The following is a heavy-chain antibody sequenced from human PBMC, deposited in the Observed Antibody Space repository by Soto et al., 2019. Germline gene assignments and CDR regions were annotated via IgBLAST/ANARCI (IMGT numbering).Heavy chain of an antibody. V-gene: IGHV3-15*01. CDR2: IKRETDVETT. Sequence: PWGSLRLSCAASGFAFSNAWMSWVRQAPGKGLEWVGRIKRETDVETTDYVAPVKGRFTISRDDSKNTLYLQMNSLKIEDTAVYYCTTDLNGGCDYWGRGNMVTVSS. CDR3: TTDLNGGCDY. D-gene: IGHD2-8*01. CDR1: GFAFSNAW. J-gene: IGHJ4*02.